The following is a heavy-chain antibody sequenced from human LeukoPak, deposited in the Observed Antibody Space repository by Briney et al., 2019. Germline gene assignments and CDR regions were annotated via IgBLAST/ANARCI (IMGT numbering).Heavy chain of an antibody. V-gene: IGHV3-11*01. Sequence: GGSLTLSCAASGFTFSDYYMSWIRQAPGKGLEWISHISRGGSTIYYADSAKGRFTISRDNAKNSLYLQMDSLRVEDTAMYYCARALSGSSSGYYYYGMDVWGQGTTVTVSS. J-gene: IGHJ6*02. CDR2: ISRGGSTI. D-gene: IGHD6-6*01. CDR3: ARALSGSSSGYYYYGMDV. CDR1: GFTFSDYY.